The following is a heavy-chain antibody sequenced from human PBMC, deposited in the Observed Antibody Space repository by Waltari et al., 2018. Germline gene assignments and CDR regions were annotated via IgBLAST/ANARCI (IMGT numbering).Heavy chain of an antibody. CDR3: ARNPGYCSSTSCYTYWFDP. CDR2: IYYSGST. J-gene: IGHJ5*02. D-gene: IGHD2-2*02. CDR1: GGSISSSSYY. Sequence: QLQLQESGPGLVKPSETLSLTCTVSGGSISSSSYYWGWIRHRPGTGLEWIGSIYYSGSTYYNPSLKSRVTISVDTSKNQFSLKLSSVTAADTAVYYCARNPGYCSSTSCYTYWFDPWGQGTLVTVSS. V-gene: IGHV4-39*07.